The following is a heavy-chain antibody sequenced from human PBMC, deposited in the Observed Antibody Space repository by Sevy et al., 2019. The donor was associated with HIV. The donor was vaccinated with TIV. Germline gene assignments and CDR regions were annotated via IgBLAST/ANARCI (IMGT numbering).Heavy chain of an antibody. CDR3: GGGRYDSSGSFDALDI. V-gene: IGHV3-23*01. CDR1: GFTFTSYA. D-gene: IGHD3-22*01. J-gene: IGHJ3*02. CDR2: IYGSGGVT. Sequence: GGSLRLSCKPSGFTFTSYAMNWVRQAPGKGLEWISTIYGSGGVTYYADSVKGRFTISRDKSKNTLYLQMNGLGTGDTALYYCGGGRYDSSGSFDALDIWGQGTMVTVSS.